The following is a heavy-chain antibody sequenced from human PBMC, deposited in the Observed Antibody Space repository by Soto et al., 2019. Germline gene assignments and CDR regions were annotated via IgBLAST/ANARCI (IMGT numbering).Heavy chain of an antibody. CDR2: IGNGDDQT. CDR1: GFTFNIFA. Sequence: VQLLESGGGLVQPGGSLRLSCAASGFTFNIFAMSWVRQAPGKGLEWVSSIGNGDDQTYYTDSVKGRFTISRDNSKNTLYLQMKTLRAEDTAIYYCAKDRMDHNSVWDPFDIWGQGTTVTVSS. CDR3: AKDRMDHNSVWDPFDI. J-gene: IGHJ3*02. D-gene: IGHD1-20*01. V-gene: IGHV3-23*01.